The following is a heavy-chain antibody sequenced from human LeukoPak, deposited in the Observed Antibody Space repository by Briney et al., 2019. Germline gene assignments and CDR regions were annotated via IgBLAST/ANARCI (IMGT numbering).Heavy chain of an antibody. J-gene: IGHJ4*02. CDR2: IYYSGST. D-gene: IGHD3-22*01. Sequence: PSETMSLTCTVYGGSISSSSYYWGWIRQPPGKGLEWIGNIYYSGSTYYNPSHKSRVTISVNTSKNQFSLKLSSVTAADTAVYYCARGRSSSGYWYWGQGTLVTVSS. V-gene: IGHV4-39*07. CDR1: GGSISSSSYY. CDR3: ARGRSSSGYWY.